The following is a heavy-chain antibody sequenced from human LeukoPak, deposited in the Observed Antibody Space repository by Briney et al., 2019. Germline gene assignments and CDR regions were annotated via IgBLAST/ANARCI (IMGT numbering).Heavy chain of an antibody. CDR2: IYYSGST. CDR3: ARASRTTGSSSWYGVDAFDI. D-gene: IGHD6-13*01. Sequence: SETLSLTCTVSGGSISSYYWSWIRQPPGKGLEWIGYIYYSGSTNYNPSLKSRVTISVDTSKNQFSLKLSSVTAADTAVYYCARASRTTGSSSWYGVDAFDIWGQGTMVTVSS. CDR1: GGSISSYY. V-gene: IGHV4-59*12. J-gene: IGHJ3*02.